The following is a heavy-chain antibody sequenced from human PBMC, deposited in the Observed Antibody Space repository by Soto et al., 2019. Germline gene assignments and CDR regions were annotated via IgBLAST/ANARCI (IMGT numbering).Heavy chain of an antibody. CDR1: GFTFSSFA. CDR2: ISGSGDNT. V-gene: IGHV3-23*01. J-gene: IGHJ4*02. Sequence: GGSLRLSCAASGFTFSSFAMSWVRQAPGKGLEWVSAISGSGDNTYYADSVKGRFTVSRDNSKNTLYLQMNSLRAEDTAVYYCAKDLYYFDYWGQGTLVTVYS. CDR3: AKDLYYFDY.